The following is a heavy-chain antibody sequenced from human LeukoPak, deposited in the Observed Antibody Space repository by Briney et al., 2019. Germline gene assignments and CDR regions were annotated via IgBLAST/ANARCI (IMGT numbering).Heavy chain of an antibody. CDR3: ASLSRSHDAFDI. Sequence: PGGSLRLSCAASGFTFDDYAMHWVRQAPGKGLEWVSGISWNSGSIGYADSVKGRFTISRDSAKNSLYLQMNSLRAEDTALCYCASLSRSHDAFDIWGQGTMVTVSS. CDR2: ISWNSGSI. V-gene: IGHV3-9*01. J-gene: IGHJ3*02. CDR1: GFTFDDYA.